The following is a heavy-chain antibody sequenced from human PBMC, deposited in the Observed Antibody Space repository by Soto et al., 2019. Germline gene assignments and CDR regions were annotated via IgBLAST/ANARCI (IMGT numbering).Heavy chain of an antibody. CDR1: GFTFSGYA. J-gene: IGHJ5*02. D-gene: IGHD3-10*01. V-gene: IGHV3-23*01. Sequence: EVQLLESGGGLVQPGGSLRLSCAASGFTFSGYAVSWVRQAPGKGLEWVSGISGSGDSTYYADSVKGRFTISRDNSKNTLYLQMNSLRAEDTAVYYCAKSAYVSGTQRFDPWGQGTLVTVSS. CDR2: ISGSGDST. CDR3: AKSAYVSGTQRFDP.